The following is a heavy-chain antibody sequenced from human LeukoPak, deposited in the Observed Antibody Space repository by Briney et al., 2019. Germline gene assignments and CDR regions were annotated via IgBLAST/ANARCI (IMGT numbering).Heavy chain of an antibody. CDR3: ASRTIFGVALFDY. CDR2: MNPNSGNT. CDR1: GYTFTSYD. V-gene: IGHV1-8*01. D-gene: IGHD3-3*01. Sequence: ASVKVSCKASGYTFTSYDINWVRQATGQGLEWMGWMNPNSGNTGYAQKFQGRVTMTRDTSISTAYMELSRLRSDDTAVYYCASRTIFGVALFDYWGQGTLVTVSS. J-gene: IGHJ4*02.